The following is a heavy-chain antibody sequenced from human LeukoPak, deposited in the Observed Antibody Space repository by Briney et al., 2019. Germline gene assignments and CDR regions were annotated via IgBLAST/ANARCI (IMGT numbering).Heavy chain of an antibody. CDR1: GGSISSYY. V-gene: IGHV4-59*01. CDR3: VSEGSSSRFVDY. J-gene: IGHJ4*02. D-gene: IGHD3-10*01. Sequence: KPSETLSLTCTVSGGSISSYYWSWIRQPPGKGLEWIGYIDYSGSTKYNPSLKSRVSISVDTSKNQFSLKMSSVTAADTALYYCVSEGSSSRFVDYWGQGTLVTVSS. CDR2: IDYSGST.